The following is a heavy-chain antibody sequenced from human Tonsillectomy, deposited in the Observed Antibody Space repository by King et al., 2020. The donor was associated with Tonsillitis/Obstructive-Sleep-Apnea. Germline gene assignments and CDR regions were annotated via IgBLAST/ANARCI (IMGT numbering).Heavy chain of an antibody. CDR1: CGSISSYY. D-gene: IGHD2-2*01. CDR3: ARHGRRAQLLSHFDY. V-gene: IGHV4-59*08. CDR2: IYYSGST. Sequence: QLQESGPGLVKPSETLSLTCTVSCGSISSYYWSWIRQPPGKGLEWIGYIYYSGSTNYNPSLKSRVTISVDTSKNQFSLKLSSVTAADTAVYYCARHGRRAQLLSHFDYWGQGTLVTVSS. J-gene: IGHJ4*02.